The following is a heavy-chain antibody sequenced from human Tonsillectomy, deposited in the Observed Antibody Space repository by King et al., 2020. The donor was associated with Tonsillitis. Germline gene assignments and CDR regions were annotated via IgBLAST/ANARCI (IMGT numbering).Heavy chain of an antibody. CDR2: MYYRGST. Sequence: VQLQESGPGLVKPSETLSLTCTVSGDSINGYYWSWLRQPPGKGLEWIGYMYYRGSTNYNPSLKSRVTISADTSKNQFSLKLTSVTAADTAVYYCARDLWYFALWGRGTLVTVSS. V-gene: IGHV4-59*01. CDR1: GDSINGYY. CDR3: ARDLWYFAL. J-gene: IGHJ2*01.